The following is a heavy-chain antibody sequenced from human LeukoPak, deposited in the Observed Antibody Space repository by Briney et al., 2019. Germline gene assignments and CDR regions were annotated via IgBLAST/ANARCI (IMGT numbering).Heavy chain of an antibody. Sequence: PSETLSLTCTVSGGSISNYYWSWIRQPPGKGLEWIGYIYFSGSSNQNPSLRSRVTMSVDTSKNQFSPKLSSVTAADTAVYYCARHVRSGYNLLDYWGQGTLVTVSS. V-gene: IGHV4-59*08. D-gene: IGHD5-24*01. J-gene: IGHJ4*02. CDR2: IYFSGSS. CDR1: GGSISNYY. CDR3: ARHVRSGYNLLDY.